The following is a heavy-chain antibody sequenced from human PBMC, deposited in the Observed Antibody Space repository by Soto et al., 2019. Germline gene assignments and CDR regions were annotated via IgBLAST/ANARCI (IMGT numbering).Heavy chain of an antibody. Sequence: QVQLQESGPGLVKPSQTLSLTCTVSGGSISSGGYYWSWIRQHPGKGLEWIGYIYYSGSTYYNPSLKSRVXIXXDTSKNQFSLNLSSVTAADTAVYYCARGGLQNLEYWGQGTLVTVSS. D-gene: IGHD5-18*01. CDR2: IYYSGST. CDR1: GGSISSGGYY. CDR3: ARGGLQNLEY. J-gene: IGHJ4*02. V-gene: IGHV4-31*03.